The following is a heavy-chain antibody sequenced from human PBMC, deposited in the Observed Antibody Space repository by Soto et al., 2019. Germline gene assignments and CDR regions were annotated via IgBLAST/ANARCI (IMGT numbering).Heavy chain of an antibody. V-gene: IGHV4-30-2*01. D-gene: IGHD3-3*01. J-gene: IGHJ5*01. Sequence: PSETLSLTCTVSGGSISSGNFSWTWIRQPLGKGLEWIAYIFHTGSTFYNSSLKPRVSISVDRSKNQFSLKLKSVTETDTAVYYCARVKVGDLFRFNWF. CDR2: IFHTGST. CDR3: ARVKVGDLFRFNWF. CDR1: GGSISSGNFS.